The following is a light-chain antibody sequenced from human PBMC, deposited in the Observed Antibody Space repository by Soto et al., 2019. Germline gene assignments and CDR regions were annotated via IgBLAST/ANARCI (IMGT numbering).Light chain of an antibody. CDR1: QSVSSSY. CDR3: QQYNSWPLT. Sequence: EIVLTQSPGTLSLSPGERATLSCRASQSVSSSYLAWYQRKPGQAPRLLIYGASTRATGIPATFSGSGSGTEFTLTISSLQSEDFAVYYCQQYNSWPLTFGGGTKVDIK. CDR2: GAS. J-gene: IGKJ4*01. V-gene: IGKV3-15*01.